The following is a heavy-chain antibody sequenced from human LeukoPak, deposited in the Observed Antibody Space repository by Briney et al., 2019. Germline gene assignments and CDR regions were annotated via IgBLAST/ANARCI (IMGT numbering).Heavy chain of an antibody. V-gene: IGHV3-11*04. D-gene: IGHD3-16*02. CDR2: IGSSNTI. J-gene: IGHJ4*02. Sequence: GGSLRLSCAASGFTFSDYYMSWIRQAPGKGVEWLSYIGSSNTIYSADSVKGRFTISRDNAKNSLYLQMYSLRAEDTAVYYCARGSFLITFGGLIVWGQGTLVTVSS. CDR3: ARGSFLITFGGLIV. CDR1: GFTFSDYY.